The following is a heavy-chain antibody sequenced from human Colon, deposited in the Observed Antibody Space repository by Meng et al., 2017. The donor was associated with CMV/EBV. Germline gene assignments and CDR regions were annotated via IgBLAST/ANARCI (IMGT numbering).Heavy chain of an antibody. CDR1: GGSTSNYY. J-gene: IGHJ4*02. V-gene: IGHV4-59*01. CDR2: IYYSGTSYNPYSGRT. CDR3: ARVGSSGWELAF. D-gene: IGHD6-19*01. Sequence: SETLSLTCPVSGGSTSNYYWSWIRQPPGKGLEWIGYIYYSGTSYNPYSGRTNYKPSLKSRVTISVDASKNKFSPDLSSVTAADTAAYYCARVGSSGWELAFWGPGTLVTVSS.